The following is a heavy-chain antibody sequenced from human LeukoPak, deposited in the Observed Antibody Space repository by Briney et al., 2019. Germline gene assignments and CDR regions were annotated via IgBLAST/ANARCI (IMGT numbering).Heavy chain of an antibody. CDR3: ASFRSSSRSFDP. Sequence: SQTLSLTCAISGDSVSSNSAAWNWIRQSPSRGLEWLGRTYYGSKWYNDCAVSVKSRITINPDTSKNQFSLQLNSVTPEDTAVYYCASFRSSSRSFDPWGQGTLVTVSS. CDR1: GDSVSSNSAA. V-gene: IGHV6-1*01. CDR2: TYYGSKWYN. D-gene: IGHD6-6*01. J-gene: IGHJ5*02.